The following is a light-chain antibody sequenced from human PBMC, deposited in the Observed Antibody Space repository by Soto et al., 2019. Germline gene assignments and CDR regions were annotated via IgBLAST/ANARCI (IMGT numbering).Light chain of an antibody. Sequence: DIQLTKSPSTLSVAVGDSVTITCQARQNIRNFVAWYQQKPGKAPKPLIYDASTLKTGVPSRFSGSASGSLSNSTITRQHPDDFANYVCQQYNTYSTFGQGTRLDIK. CDR3: QQYNTYST. CDR2: DAS. V-gene: IGKV1-5*01. J-gene: IGKJ5*01. CDR1: QNIRNF.